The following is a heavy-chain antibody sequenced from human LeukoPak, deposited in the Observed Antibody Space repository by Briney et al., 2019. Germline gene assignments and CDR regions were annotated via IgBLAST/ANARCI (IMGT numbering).Heavy chain of an antibody. D-gene: IGHD2-15*01. CDR3: ARELSVVPNYGMDV. CDR1: GGSISSGGYY. J-gene: IGHJ6*02. CDR2: IYYSGST. Sequence: SETLSLTCTVSGGSISSGGYYWSWIRQHPGKGLEWIGYIYYSGSTYYNPSLKSRVTISVDTSKNQFPLKLSSVTAADTAVYYCARELSVVPNYGMDVWGQGTTVTVSS. V-gene: IGHV4-31*03.